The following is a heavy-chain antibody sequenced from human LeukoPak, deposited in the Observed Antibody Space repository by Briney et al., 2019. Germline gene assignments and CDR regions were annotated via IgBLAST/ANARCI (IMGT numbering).Heavy chain of an antibody. J-gene: IGHJ4*02. Sequence: GGSLRLSCAASGFSFSNYAMHWVRQAPGKGLEWVVVTSSXGTYKXXXXSXXXRFTISRDNSKNTLYLQMNSLRAEDTAVYYCAXXEYRGGDXXDYWGQGTLVTVSS. CDR2: TSSXGTYK. CDR3: AXXEYRGGDXXDY. V-gene: IGHV3-30-3*01. D-gene: IGHD2-21*01. CDR1: GFSFSNYA.